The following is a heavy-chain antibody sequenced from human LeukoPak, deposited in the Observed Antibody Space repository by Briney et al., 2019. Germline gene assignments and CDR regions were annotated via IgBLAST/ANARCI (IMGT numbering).Heavy chain of an antibody. J-gene: IGHJ5*02. D-gene: IGHD2-15*01. V-gene: IGHV1-2*02. CDR2: INPNSGGT. CDR3: ARYCSGGSCYSSGWFDP. Sequence: ASVKVSCKASGYTFTGYYMHWVRQAPGQGLEWMGWINPNSGGTNYAQRFQGRVTMTRDTSISTAYMELSRLRSDDTAVYYCARYCSGGSCYSSGWFDPWGQGTLVTVSS. CDR1: GYTFTGYY.